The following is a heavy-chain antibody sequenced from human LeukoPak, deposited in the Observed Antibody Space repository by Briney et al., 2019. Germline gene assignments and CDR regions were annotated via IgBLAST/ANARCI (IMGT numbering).Heavy chain of an antibody. CDR3: AREGYYGSGSPPSLYFDY. V-gene: IGHV3-30-3*01. D-gene: IGHD3-10*01. Sequence: GGSLRLSCAVSGFTFSSYAMHWVRQAPGKGLEWVAVISYDGSNKYYVDSVKGRFTISRDNSRSTLYLQMNSLRPEDTAIYYCAREGYYGSGSPPSLYFDYWGQGTLVTVSS. J-gene: IGHJ4*02. CDR2: ISYDGSNK. CDR1: GFTFSSYA.